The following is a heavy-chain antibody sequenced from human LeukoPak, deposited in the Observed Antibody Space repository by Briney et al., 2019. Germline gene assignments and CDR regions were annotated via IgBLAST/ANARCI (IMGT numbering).Heavy chain of an antibody. V-gene: IGHV3-53*01. Sequence: GGSLRLSCAASGFTVSSNYMSWVRQAPGKGLEWVSVIYSGGSTYYADSVKGRSTISRDNSKNTLYLQMNSLRAEDTAVYYCARVEASGYDYGAFDYWGQGTLVTVSS. CDR1: GFTVSSNY. J-gene: IGHJ4*02. CDR2: IYSGGST. CDR3: ARVEASGYDYGAFDY. D-gene: IGHD5-12*01.